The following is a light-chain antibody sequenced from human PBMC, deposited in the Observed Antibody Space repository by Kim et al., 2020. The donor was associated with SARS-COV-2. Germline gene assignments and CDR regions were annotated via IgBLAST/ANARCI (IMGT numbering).Light chain of an antibody. Sequence: PVEGASLSCRASKTISSASLAWYQQRPGQAPRLIIYGASTRATGVPDRFSGGGSGTDFTLTLTTLEPEDFAVYYCQQYGDYVLTFGGGTKVDIK. CDR2: GAS. V-gene: IGKV3-20*01. CDR3: QQYGDYVLT. CDR1: KTISSAS. J-gene: IGKJ4*01.